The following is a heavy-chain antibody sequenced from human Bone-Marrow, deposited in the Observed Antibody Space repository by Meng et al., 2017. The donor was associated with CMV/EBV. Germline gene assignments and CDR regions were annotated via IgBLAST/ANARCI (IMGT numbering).Heavy chain of an antibody. CDR3: APGFRSWSGSYSS. V-gene: IGHV4-34*01. D-gene: IGHD1-26*01. J-gene: IGHJ4*02. CDR2: ITHSGST. CDR1: GAPFGGY. Sequence: LQRWGEGLLKPSEPLSRTCGVCGAPFGGYWSWVRQPPGKGLEWIGEITHSGSTNYNVSLKSRVTISIDTSKNQFSLKLSSVTATDTAVYYCAPGFRSWSGSYSSWGQGTLVTVSS.